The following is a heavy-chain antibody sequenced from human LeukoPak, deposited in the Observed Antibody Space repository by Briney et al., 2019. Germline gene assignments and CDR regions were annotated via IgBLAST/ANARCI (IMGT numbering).Heavy chain of an antibody. Sequence: ASVKVSCKASGYTFTSYGTSWVRQAPGQGLEWMGWISAYNGNTNYAQKLQGRVTMTTDTSTSTAYMELRSMRSDDTAVYYCARVHYGGIAVAGTRGGEYYFDYWGQGTLVTVSP. J-gene: IGHJ4*02. D-gene: IGHD6-19*01. V-gene: IGHV1-18*01. CDR3: ARVHYGGIAVAGTRGGEYYFDY. CDR1: GYTFTSYG. CDR2: ISAYNGNT.